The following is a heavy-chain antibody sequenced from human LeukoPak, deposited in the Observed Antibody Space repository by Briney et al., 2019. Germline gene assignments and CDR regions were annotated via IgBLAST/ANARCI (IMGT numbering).Heavy chain of an antibody. V-gene: IGHV3-30*03. J-gene: IGHJ4*02. CDR3: ARDDTVTAHFDY. Sequence: GGSLRLSCAASGFTFSSYGMHWVRQAPGKGLEWVAVISYDGSNKYYADSVKGRFTISRDNSKNTLYLQMNSLRAEDTAVYYCARDDTVTAHFDYWGQGTLVTVSS. CDR2: ISYDGSNK. D-gene: IGHD4-11*01. CDR1: GFTFSSYG.